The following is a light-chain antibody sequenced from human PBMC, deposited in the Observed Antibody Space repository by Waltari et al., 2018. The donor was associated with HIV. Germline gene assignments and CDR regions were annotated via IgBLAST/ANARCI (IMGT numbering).Light chain of an antibody. V-gene: IGLV1-40*01. CDR2: GNT. CDR3: QSYDSSLSASV. CDR1: RFNIGAGYD. J-gene: IGLJ2*01. Sequence: QSVLTQPPSVSGAPGQGVTISCTGSRFNIGAGYDVHWYQQLPGTAPKLLIYGNTNRPSGVPDRFSGSKSGTSASLAITGLQAEDEADYYCQSYDSSLSASVFGEGTKLTVL.